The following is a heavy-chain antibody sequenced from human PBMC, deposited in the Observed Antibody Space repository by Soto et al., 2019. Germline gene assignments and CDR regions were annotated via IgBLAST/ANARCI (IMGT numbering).Heavy chain of an antibody. CDR1: GGTFSSYA. Sequence: QVQLVQSGAEVKKPGSSVKVSCKASGGTFSSYAISWVRQAPGQGLEWMGGIIPIFGTANYAQKFQGRVTITADESMSTAYMELSSLRSEDTAVYYCAHGRRYYGSSGYWGHKFDYWGQGTLVTVSS. CDR3: AHGRRYYGSSGYWGHKFDY. CDR2: IIPIFGTA. D-gene: IGHD3-22*01. J-gene: IGHJ4*02. V-gene: IGHV1-69*01.